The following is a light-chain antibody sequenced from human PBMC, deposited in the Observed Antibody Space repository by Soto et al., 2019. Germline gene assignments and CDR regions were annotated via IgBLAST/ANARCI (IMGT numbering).Light chain of an antibody. CDR3: LSGHSRP. CDR2: AAS. V-gene: IGKV1-12*02. Sequence: DIPMTQSPSTLSASVGERVTITCRASQSISSYLAWYQQKPGKAPKLLIYAASNLQSGVPSRFSGSGSGTDFTLTISSLQPEDFATYFCLSGHSRPFGGGTKVEIK. J-gene: IGKJ4*01. CDR1: QSISSY.